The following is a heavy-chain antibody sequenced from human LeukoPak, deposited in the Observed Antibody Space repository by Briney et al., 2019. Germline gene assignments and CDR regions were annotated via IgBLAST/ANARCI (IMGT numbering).Heavy chain of an antibody. D-gene: IGHD2-15*01. V-gene: IGHV3-7*01. CDR2: INQDGSER. CDR3: ARDFTQVDY. J-gene: IGHJ4*02. CDR1: GFTFSNCW. Sequence: PGGSLRLSCAASGFTFSNCWLGWVRQAPGKGLEWVANINQDGSERYFVDSVRGRFTISRDNAKNSLYLQMNSLRAEDTAVYYCARDFTQVDYWGQGTLVTVSS.